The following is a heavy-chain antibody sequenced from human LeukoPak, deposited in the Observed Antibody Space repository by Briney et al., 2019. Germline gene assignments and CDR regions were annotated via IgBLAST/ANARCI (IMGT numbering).Heavy chain of an antibody. D-gene: IGHD5-24*01. CDR2: IYYSGST. CDR1: GGSISSYS. V-gene: IGHV4-59*01. CDR3: ARGPNSYYYYYMDV. J-gene: IGHJ6*03. Sequence: SETLSLTCTVSGGSISSYSWSWIRQPPGKGLEWIGYIYYSGSTNYNPSLKSRVTISVDTSKNQFSLKLSSVTAADTAVYYCARGPNSYYYYYMDVWGQGAPVTVSS.